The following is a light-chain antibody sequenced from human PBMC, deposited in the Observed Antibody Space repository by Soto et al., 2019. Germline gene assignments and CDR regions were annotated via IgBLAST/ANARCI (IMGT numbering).Light chain of an antibody. V-gene: IGKV3-15*01. CDR2: GAS. CDR3: QKYNSAPRT. Sequence: EIVMTQSPATLSVSPGERATLSCRASQNVLSNLAWYQQKPGQAPRLLIFGASTRATGIPARFSGSGSGTDFTLTISSLQPEDVATYHCQKYNSAPRTFGQGTKVDIK. CDR1: QNVLSN. J-gene: IGKJ1*01.